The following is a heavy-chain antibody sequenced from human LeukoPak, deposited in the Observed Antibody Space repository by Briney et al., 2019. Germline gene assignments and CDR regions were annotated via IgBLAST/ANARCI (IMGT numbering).Heavy chain of an antibody. CDR1: GFTFSSYW. CDR3: AGRGDGNLYYFDH. Sequence: GGSLRLSRAASGFTFSSYWMSWVRQAPGKGLEWVANIKQDGGEKYYVDSVKGRFTISRDNAKNSLYLQMNSLRPEDTAVYYCAGRGDGNLYYFDHWGQGTLVTASS. D-gene: IGHD5-24*01. J-gene: IGHJ4*02. V-gene: IGHV3-7*04. CDR2: IKQDGGEK.